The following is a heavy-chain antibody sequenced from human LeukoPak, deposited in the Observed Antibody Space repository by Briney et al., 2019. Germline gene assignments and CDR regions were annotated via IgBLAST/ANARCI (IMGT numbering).Heavy chain of an antibody. Sequence: GGSLRLSCAASGFTFRNYVMNWVRQAPGKGLEWVSAIGGTDGTTFYAAFVKGRFTISRDNSRNTLYLQMNSLRAEDTAVYYCTKRIDGAGSYYIDFWGQGTVVPVSS. V-gene: IGHV3-23*01. CDR3: TKRIDGAGSYYIDF. D-gene: IGHD3-10*01. J-gene: IGHJ4*02. CDR2: IGGTDGTT. CDR1: GFTFRNYV.